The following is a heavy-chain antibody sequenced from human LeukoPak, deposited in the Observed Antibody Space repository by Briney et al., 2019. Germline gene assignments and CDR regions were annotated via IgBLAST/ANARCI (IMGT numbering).Heavy chain of an antibody. V-gene: IGHV1-8*01. Sequence: GASVKVSCKASGYTFTSYDINWVRQATGQGLEWMGWMNPNSGNTGYAQKFQGRVTMTRNTSISTAYMELSSLRSEDTAVYYCAKLGGKTAYGDEYYGMDVWGQGTTVTVSS. D-gene: IGHD4-17*01. J-gene: IGHJ6*02. CDR2: MNPNSGNT. CDR1: GYTFTSYD. CDR3: AKLGGKTAYGDEYYGMDV.